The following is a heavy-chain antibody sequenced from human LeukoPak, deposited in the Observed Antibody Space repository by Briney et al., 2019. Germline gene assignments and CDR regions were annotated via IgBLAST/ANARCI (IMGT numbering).Heavy chain of an antibody. J-gene: IGHJ5*02. CDR1: GFTFSSYG. V-gene: IGHV3-7*01. D-gene: IGHD2-2*01. CDR2: IKQDGSEK. CDR3: ARRPGCSSTSCYENWFDP. Sequence: GGSLRLSCAASGFTFSSYGMYWVRQAPGKGLEWVANIKQDGSEKYYVDSVKGRFTISRDNAKNSLYLQMNSLRAEDTAVYYCARRPGCSSTSCYENWFDPWGQGTLVTVSS.